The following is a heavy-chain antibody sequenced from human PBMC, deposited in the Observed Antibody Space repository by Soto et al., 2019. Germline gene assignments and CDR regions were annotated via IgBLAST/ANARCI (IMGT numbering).Heavy chain of an antibody. CDR2: INPNSGGT. Sequence: ASVKVSCKASGYTFTGYYMHWVRQAPGQGLEWMGWINPNSGGTNYAQKFQGRVNMTRDPSISTAYMELSRLRSDDTAVYYCARDLYYDYVWGSLGYWGQGTLVTVSS. V-gene: IGHV1-2*02. CDR1: GYTFTGYY. D-gene: IGHD3-16*01. J-gene: IGHJ4*02. CDR3: ARDLYYDYVWGSLGY.